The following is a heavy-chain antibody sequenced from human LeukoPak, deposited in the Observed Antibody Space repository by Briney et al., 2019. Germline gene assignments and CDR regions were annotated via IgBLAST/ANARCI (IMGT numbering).Heavy chain of an antibody. CDR1: GGSFSDYF. V-gene: IGHV4-34*01. D-gene: IGHD3-9*01. CDR2: VHPSGRT. Sequence: PSETLSLTCAVYGGSFSDYFWSWIRQPPGKGLEWIGEVHPSGRTNYKSSLKSRLTISVDTSKNQFCLSLSSVTAADTAVYFCASSSYDLLTGLGLTHDFWGQGTLVTVSS. CDR3: ASSSYDLLTGLGLTHDF. J-gene: IGHJ4*02.